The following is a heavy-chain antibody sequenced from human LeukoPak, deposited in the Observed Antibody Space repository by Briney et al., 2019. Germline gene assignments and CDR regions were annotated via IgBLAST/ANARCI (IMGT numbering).Heavy chain of an antibody. CDR1: GFTFSSYW. CDR2: INSDGSST. J-gene: IGHJ4*02. Sequence: GGSLRLSCAASGFTFSSYWMHWVRQAPGKGLVWVSRINSDGSSTSYADSVKGRFTISRDNAKNTLYLQMNSLRAEDTAVYYCAREEDYGDPYYFDYWGQGTLVTASS. CDR3: AREEDYGDPYYFDY. D-gene: IGHD4-17*01. V-gene: IGHV3-74*01.